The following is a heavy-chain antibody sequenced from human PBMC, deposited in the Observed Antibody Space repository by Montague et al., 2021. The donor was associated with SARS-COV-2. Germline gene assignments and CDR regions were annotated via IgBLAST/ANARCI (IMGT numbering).Heavy chain of an antibody. CDR2: IDWDDDK. Sequence: PALVKPTQTLTLTCTFSGFSLSTSGMCVSWIRQPSGKALEWLALIDWDDDKYYSTSLKTRLTISKDTSKNQVVLTMTNMDPVDTATYYCARMDILTGYYAYGMDVWGQGTTVTVSS. CDR1: GFSLSTSGMC. CDR3: ARMDILTGYYAYGMDV. D-gene: IGHD3-9*01. V-gene: IGHV2-70*01. J-gene: IGHJ6*02.